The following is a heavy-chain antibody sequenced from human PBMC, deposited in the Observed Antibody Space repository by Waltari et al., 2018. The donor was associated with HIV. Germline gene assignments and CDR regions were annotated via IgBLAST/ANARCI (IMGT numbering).Heavy chain of an antibody. V-gene: IGHV3-11*01. J-gene: IGHJ4*02. CDR2: ISTSCRTM. CDR3: ARVGSYYKWGYFDY. D-gene: IGHD3-10*01. Sequence: QDQVVESVGGLVNAGGALRRSLVASGVSFSDFYMTWIRQAPGRGLEWVSYISTSCRTMYYADSVKGRFTISRDNAKNSLYLQMNSLRAEDTAVYYCARVGSYYKWGYFDYWGQGTLVTVSS. CDR1: GVSFSDFY.